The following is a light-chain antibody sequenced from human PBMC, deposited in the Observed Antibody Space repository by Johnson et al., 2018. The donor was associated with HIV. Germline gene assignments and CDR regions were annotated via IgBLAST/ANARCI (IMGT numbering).Light chain of an antibody. CDR3: GTWDTSLSAGGV. V-gene: IGLV1-51*02. Sequence: QSVLTQPPSVSAAPGQKVTISCSGSSSNIGDNYVSWYQQLPGTAPKVLIYENNERPSGIPDRFSATLGITGLHTGDEADYYCGTWDTSLSAGGVFGTGTKVTVL. CDR2: ENN. J-gene: IGLJ1*01. CDR1: SSNIGDNY.